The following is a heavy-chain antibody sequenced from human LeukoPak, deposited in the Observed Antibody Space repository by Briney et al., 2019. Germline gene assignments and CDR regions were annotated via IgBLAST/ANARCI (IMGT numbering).Heavy chain of an antibody. CDR2: ISSSGSTI. CDR3: ARETHLATHFFDY. D-gene: IGHD3-3*02. J-gene: IGHJ4*02. V-gene: IGHV3-48*03. CDR1: GFTFSNYD. Sequence: GGSLRPSCAASGFTFSNYDMNWVRQAPGKGLEWVSYISSSGSTIYYADSVKGRFTISRDNAKNSLYLQMNSLRAEDTAVYYCARETHLATHFFDYWGQGTLVTVSS.